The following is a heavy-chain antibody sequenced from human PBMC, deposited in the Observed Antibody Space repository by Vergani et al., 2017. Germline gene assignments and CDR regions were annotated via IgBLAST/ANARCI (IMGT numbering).Heavy chain of an antibody. V-gene: IGHV4-61*02. Sequence: QVQLQESGPRLVRPSQTLSLTCTVSGGSINTGAYYWSWIRQPAGKGLEWIGRVYTSGMTNYNPSLKSRVTILVDRSKSQLSLKLTSVTAGDTAGYFCARELSYYYGSGSDDYNPYYYEGMDVWGPGTTVTVSS. CDR3: ARELSYYYGSGSDDYNPYYYEGMDV. J-gene: IGHJ6*02. D-gene: IGHD3-10*01. CDR1: GGSINTGAYY. CDR2: VYTSGMT.